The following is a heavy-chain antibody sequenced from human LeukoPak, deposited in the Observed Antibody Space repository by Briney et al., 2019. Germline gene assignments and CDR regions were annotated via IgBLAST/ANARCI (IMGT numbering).Heavy chain of an antibody. J-gene: IGHJ4*02. CDR1: EFTFSSYG. CDR3: AREYTAMVTAYFEY. D-gene: IGHD5-18*01. V-gene: IGHV3-30*02. Sequence: GGSLRLSCAASEFTFSSYGMHWVRQAPGKGLEWVAFNRYDGSNKYYADSVKGRFTISRDNAKNSMYLQMNSLRAEDTALYYCAREYTAMVTAYFEYWGQGTLVTVSS. CDR2: NRYDGSNK.